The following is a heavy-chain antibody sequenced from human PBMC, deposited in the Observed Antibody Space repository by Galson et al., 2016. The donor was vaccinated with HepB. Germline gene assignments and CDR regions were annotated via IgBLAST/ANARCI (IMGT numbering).Heavy chain of an antibody. V-gene: IGHV1-2*02. CDR1: GHTFTGQD. D-gene: IGHD2-21*01. J-gene: IGHJ5*02. CDR2: INPNSGGA. Sequence: SVKVSCKASGHTFTGQDIYWVRQAPGQGLEWLGWINPNSGGAYYAQKFQGRLTLSSDTSISTVYMELTGLTSDDAAVYYCAPDQGIAIIDGGPWGQGTLVTVSS. CDR3: APDQGIAIIDGGP.